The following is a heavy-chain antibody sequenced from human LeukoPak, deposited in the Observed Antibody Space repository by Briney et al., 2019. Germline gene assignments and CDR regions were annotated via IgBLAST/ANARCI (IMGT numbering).Heavy chain of an antibody. CDR3: AKDGAWSCTD. Sequence: PGGSLRLSCGASGFTFSSSAMHWVRQGPGKGLEWVAYIAHHGNNKYYADSVKGRFTISRDNSKGSLYLQMNSLRADDTAVYYCAKDGAWSCTDWGPGTLVPVSS. J-gene: IGHJ4*02. CDR1: GFTFSSSA. V-gene: IGHV3-30*02. CDR2: IAHHGNNK. D-gene: IGHD2-21*02.